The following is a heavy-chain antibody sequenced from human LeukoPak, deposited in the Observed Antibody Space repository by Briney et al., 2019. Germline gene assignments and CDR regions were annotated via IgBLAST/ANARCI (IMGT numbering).Heavy chain of an antibody. D-gene: IGHD6-19*01. J-gene: IGHJ5*02. Sequence: GGSLRLSCAASGFTFSDHYMDWVRQAPGKGLEWVGRIRNKANSYTTEYAASVKGRFTISRDDSKNSVYLQMNSLKTEDTAVYYCARSTTGWYNGFDPWGHGTQVTVSS. CDR1: GFTFSDHY. CDR2: IRNKANSYTT. V-gene: IGHV3-72*01. CDR3: ARSTTGWYNGFDP.